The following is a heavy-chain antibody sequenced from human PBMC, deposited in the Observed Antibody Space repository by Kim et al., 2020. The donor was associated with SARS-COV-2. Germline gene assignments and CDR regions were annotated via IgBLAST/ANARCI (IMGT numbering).Heavy chain of an antibody. CDR2: ISSSGSTI. D-gene: IGHD6-19*01. CDR1: GFTFSSYE. J-gene: IGHJ3*02. V-gene: IGHV3-48*03. Sequence: GGSLRLSCAASGFTFSSYEMNWVRQAPGKGLEWVSYISSSGSTIYYADSVKGRFTISRDNAKNSLYLQMNSLRAEDTAVYYCARSQQWPKDAFDIWGQGTMVTVSS. CDR3: ARSQQWPKDAFDI.